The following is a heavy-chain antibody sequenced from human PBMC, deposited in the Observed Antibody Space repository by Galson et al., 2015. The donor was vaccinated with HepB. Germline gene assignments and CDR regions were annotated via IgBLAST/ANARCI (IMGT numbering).Heavy chain of an antibody. V-gene: IGHV3-30*18. CDR1: GFTFSRYG. D-gene: IGHD3-22*01. CDR2: TSYDGSNK. CDR3: AKNPTYYDSSGYYYLDY. Sequence: SLRLSCAVAGFTFSRYGMNWVRQAPGKGLARATFTSYDGSNKYYADSVKGRSTISRDNSRNTLYLQMSSLRAEDTAVYYCAKNPTYYDSSGYYYLDYWGPGTLVTVSS. J-gene: IGHJ4*02.